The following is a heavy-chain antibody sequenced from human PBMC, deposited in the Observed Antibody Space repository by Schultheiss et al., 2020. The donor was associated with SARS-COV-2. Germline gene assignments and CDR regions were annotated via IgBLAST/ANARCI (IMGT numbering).Heavy chain of an antibody. CDR3: ARVPYYPGGAFDI. Sequence: ASVKVSCKASGYTFTSYGISWVRQAPGQGLEWMGWINPNSGGTNYAQKFQGRVTMTTDTSTSTAYMELRSLRSDDTAVYYCARVPYYPGGAFDIWGQGTMVTVSS. J-gene: IGHJ3*02. V-gene: IGHV1-18*01. CDR2: INPNSGGT. D-gene: IGHD1-26*01. CDR1: GYTFTSYG.